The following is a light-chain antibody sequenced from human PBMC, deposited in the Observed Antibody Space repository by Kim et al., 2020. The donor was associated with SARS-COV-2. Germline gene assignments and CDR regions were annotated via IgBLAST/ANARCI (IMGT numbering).Light chain of an antibody. CDR3: QYFGSSYT. V-gene: IGKV3-20*01. CDR2: GTS. Sequence: LSPGERATLSCRASQTVTTTSLAWYQRKPGQAPRLLICGTSSRATGIPDRFSGSGSGTDFTLTISRLEPEDFAVYYCQYFGSSYTFGQGTRLEI. J-gene: IGKJ2*01. CDR1: QTVTTTS.